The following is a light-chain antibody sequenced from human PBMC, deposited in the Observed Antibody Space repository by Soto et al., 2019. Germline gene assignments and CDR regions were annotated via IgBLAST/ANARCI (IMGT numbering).Light chain of an antibody. CDR2: SSS. J-gene: IGKJ4*01. Sequence: TQSPGTLSASVGDRVTIACRASQGIVIHLSWYQQRPGKVPKLLIYSSSTLQAGVPSRFSGSGSGTEFTLTISSLQTEDVATYYCQKHDNSPLTFGGGTKVDIK. CDR3: QKHDNSPLT. CDR1: QGIVIH. V-gene: IGKV1-27*01.